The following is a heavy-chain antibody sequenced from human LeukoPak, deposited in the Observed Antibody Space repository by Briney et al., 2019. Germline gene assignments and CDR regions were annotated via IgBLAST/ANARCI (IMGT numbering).Heavy chain of an antibody. CDR1: GFTFRSYS. D-gene: IGHD1-1*01. V-gene: IGHV3-21*01. CDR2: ITSGSSYI. J-gene: IGHJ4*02. CDR3: ATGTTSGSYYFAY. Sequence: PGGSLRLSCAASGFTFRSYSMNWVRQALGKGLEWVSSITSGSSYIYYTDSVKGRFTISRDNAKNSLYLQMNSLRDEDTAVYYGATGTTSGSYYFAYWGQGTLVTVSS.